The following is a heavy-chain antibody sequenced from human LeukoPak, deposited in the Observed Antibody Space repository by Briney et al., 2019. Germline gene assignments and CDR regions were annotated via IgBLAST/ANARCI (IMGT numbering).Heavy chain of an antibody. CDR3: AREGFDSYGTTKDAFDV. CDR1: GFSFSTYW. Sequence: GESLKISCAASGFSFSTYWMSWVRQAPGKGLEWVAAINQDGSEKYYVDSVKGRFTISRDNANNSLYLQMNSLRAEDTAVYYCAREGFDSYGTTKDAFDVWGQGTMVTVSS. J-gene: IGHJ3*01. D-gene: IGHD5-18*01. V-gene: IGHV3-7*05. CDR2: INQDGSEK.